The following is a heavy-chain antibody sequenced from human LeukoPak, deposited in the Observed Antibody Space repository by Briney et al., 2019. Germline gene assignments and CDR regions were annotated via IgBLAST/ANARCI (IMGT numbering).Heavy chain of an antibody. J-gene: IGHJ6*02. Sequence: GESLKISCKGSGYSFTSYWIGWVRQMPGKGLEWMGIIYPGDSDTRYSPSFQGQVTISADKSISTAYLQWSSLKASDTAMYYCARQEVTTIGRPYYYYYGMDVWGQGTTVTVSS. CDR2: IYPGDSDT. CDR3: ARQEVTTIGRPYYYYYGMDV. V-gene: IGHV5-51*01. CDR1: GYSFTSYW. D-gene: IGHD4-17*01.